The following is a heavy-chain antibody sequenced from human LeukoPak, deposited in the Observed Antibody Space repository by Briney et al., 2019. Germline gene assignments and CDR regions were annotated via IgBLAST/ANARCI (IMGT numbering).Heavy chain of an antibody. CDR1: GYTFTSYG. Sequence: ASVKVSCKASGYTFTSYGISWVRQAPGQGLEWMGIINPSGGSTSYAQKFQGRVTMTRDTSTSIVYMEVSSLRPEDTAVYSCARDRNPFGEPEGSFDNWGQGTLVTVSS. D-gene: IGHD3-10*01. V-gene: IGHV1-46*01. J-gene: IGHJ4*02. CDR2: INPSGGST. CDR3: ARDRNPFGEPEGSFDN.